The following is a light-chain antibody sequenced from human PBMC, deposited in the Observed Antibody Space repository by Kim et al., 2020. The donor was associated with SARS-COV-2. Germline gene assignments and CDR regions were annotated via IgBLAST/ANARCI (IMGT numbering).Light chain of an antibody. Sequence: DIVMTQSPDSLAVSLGEGATISCRSSQTVLHSSNNRNYLAWYQQKPGQPPKLLIYWASTRESGVPDRFSGSGSGTDFTLTISSLQAEDVAVYYCQQYFTTPRTFGQGTKVDIQ. CDR2: WAS. V-gene: IGKV4-1*01. CDR1: QTVLHSSNNRNY. CDR3: QQYFTTPRT. J-gene: IGKJ1*01.